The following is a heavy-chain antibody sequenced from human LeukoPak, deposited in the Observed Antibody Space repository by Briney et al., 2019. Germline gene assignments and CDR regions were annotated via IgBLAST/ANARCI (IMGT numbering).Heavy chain of an antibody. J-gene: IGHJ4*02. Sequence: GGSLRLSCAASGFPFSGYALNWVRQAPGKGLEWVSAISGSGGTIFYADSVKGRFTISRDNSKNTLYLQMNSLRAEDTAVYYCAKTKGYSYGYYFDYWGQGTLVTVSS. CDR2: ISGSGGTI. V-gene: IGHV3-23*01. D-gene: IGHD5-18*01. CDR3: AKTKGYSYGYYFDY. CDR1: GFPFSGYA.